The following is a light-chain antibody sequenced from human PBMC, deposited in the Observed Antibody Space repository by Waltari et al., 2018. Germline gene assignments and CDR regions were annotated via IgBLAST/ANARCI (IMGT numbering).Light chain of an antibody. CDR2: DAS. Sequence: EIMSTQSPGTLSLSPGAGATLSCRASQNISRPLAWYQQKPGQAPRLLIYDASTRATGIPDRFSGSGSGTDFSLTISRLEPEDSAFYYCQQYVSLPATFGQGTKVEIK. CDR1: QNISRP. J-gene: IGKJ1*01. V-gene: IGKV3-20*01. CDR3: QQYVSLPAT.